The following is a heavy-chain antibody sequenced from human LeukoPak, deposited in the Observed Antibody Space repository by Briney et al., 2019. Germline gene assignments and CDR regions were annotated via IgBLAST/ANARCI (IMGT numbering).Heavy chain of an antibody. J-gene: IGHJ4*02. CDR2: ISYDGSNK. CDR3: ARSYYYGSGSYSY. D-gene: IGHD3-10*01. CDR1: GFTFSSYA. Sequence: GGSLRLSCAASGFTFSSYAMHWVRQAPGKGLEWVAVISYDGSNKYYADSVKGRFTISGDNSKNTLYLQMNSLRAEDTAVYYCARSYYYGSGSYSYWGQGTLVTVSS. V-gene: IGHV3-30-3*01.